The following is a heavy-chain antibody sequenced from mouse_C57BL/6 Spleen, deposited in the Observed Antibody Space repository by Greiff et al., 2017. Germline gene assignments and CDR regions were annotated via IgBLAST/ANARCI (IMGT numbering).Heavy chain of an antibody. CDR3: ARVYSNSPHYYAMDY. CDR2: IYPGDGDT. D-gene: IGHD2-5*01. J-gene: IGHJ4*01. CDR1: GYAFSSSW. V-gene: IGHV1-82*01. Sequence: VKLMESGPELVKPGASVKISCKASGYAFSSSWMNWVKQRPGKGLEWIGRIYPGDGDTNYNGKFKGKATLTADKSSSTAYMQLSSLTSEDSAVYFCARVYSNSPHYYAMDYWGQGTSVTVAS.